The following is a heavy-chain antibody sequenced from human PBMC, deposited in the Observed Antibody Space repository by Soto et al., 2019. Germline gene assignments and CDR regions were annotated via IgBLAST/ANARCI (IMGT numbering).Heavy chain of an antibody. CDR1: GFTFSSYA. J-gene: IGHJ4*02. CDR3: ARADYGGDYFDY. CDR2: ISYDGSNK. V-gene: IGHV3-30-3*01. Sequence: QVQLVESGGGVVQPGRSLRLSCAASGFTFSSYAMHWVRQAPGKGLEWVAVISYDGSNKYYADSVKGRFTISRDNSKNTLYLQMNSVRAEDTAVYYCARADYGGDYFDYWGQGTLVTVSS. D-gene: IGHD4-17*01.